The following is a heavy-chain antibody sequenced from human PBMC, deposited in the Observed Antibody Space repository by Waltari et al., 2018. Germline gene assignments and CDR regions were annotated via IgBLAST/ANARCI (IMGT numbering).Heavy chain of an antibody. CDR3: AREYRSSTSCYEYFQH. J-gene: IGHJ1*01. Sequence: QVQLQESGPGLVKPSETLSLTGTVSGGSISSYYWSWIRQPAAQGLVWIGRIDPRGRTNATPSLKSRVTMSVDTSKNQFSMKLSFVTAADTAVYYCAREYRSSTSCYEYFQHWGQGTLVTVSS. CDR2: IDPRGRT. D-gene: IGHD2-2*01. CDR1: GGSISSYY. V-gene: IGHV4-4*07.